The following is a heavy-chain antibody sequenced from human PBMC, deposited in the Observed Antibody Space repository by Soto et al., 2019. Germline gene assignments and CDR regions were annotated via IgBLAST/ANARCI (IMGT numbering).Heavy chain of an antibody. J-gene: IGHJ4*02. V-gene: IGHV3-23*01. D-gene: IGHD4-17*01. CDR3: AKDYDYGDLYYFDY. Sequence: PGGSLRLSCAASGFTFSSYAMSWVRQAPGKGLEWVSAISGSGGSTYYADSVKGRFTISRDNSKNTLYLQMNSLRAEDTAVYYSAKDYDYGDLYYFDYWGQGTLVTVSS. CDR1: GFTFSSYA. CDR2: ISGSGGST.